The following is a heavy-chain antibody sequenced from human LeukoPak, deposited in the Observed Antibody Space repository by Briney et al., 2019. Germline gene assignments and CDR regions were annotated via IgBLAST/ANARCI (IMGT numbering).Heavy chain of an antibody. J-gene: IGHJ6*03. V-gene: IGHV1-69*05. CDR1: GGTFSSYA. CDR3: ARGTYGVFGVVTHYYYYYMDV. CDR2: IIPIFGTA. Sequence: GSSVKVSCKASGGTFSSYAISWVRQAPGQGLEWMGGIIPIFGTANYAQKFQGRVTITTDESTSTAYMELSSLRSEDTAVYYCARGTYGVFGVVTHYYYYYMDVWGKGTTVTVSS. D-gene: IGHD3-3*01.